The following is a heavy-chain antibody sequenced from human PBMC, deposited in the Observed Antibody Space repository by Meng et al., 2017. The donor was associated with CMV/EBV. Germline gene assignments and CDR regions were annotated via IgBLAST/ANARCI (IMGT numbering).Heavy chain of an antibody. V-gene: IGHV1-8*01. CDR1: GYTFTSYD. D-gene: IGHD6-13*01. Sequence: ASVKVSCKASGYTFTSYDINWVRQATGQGLEWMGWMNPNSGNTGYAQKFQGRVTMTRNTSISTAYMELSSLRSEDTALYYCAKVLAVSSSDPSYYYGMDVWGQGTTVTVSS. CDR3: AKVLAVSSSDPSYYYGMDV. CDR2: MNPNSGNT. J-gene: IGHJ6*02.